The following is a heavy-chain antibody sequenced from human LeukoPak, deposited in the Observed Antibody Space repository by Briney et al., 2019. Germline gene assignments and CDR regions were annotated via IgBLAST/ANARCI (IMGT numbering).Heavy chain of an antibody. CDR2: IYYSGST. CDR3: ARTYYYDSSGYYLYYYYGMDV. CDR1: GGSISSYY. Sequence: SETLSLTCTVSGGSISSYYWSWIRQPPGKGLEWIGYIYYSGSTNYNPSLKSRVTISVDTSKNQFSLKLSSVTAADTAVYYCARTYYYDSSGYYLYYYYGMDVWGQGTTVTVSS. D-gene: IGHD3-22*01. V-gene: IGHV4-59*12. J-gene: IGHJ6*02.